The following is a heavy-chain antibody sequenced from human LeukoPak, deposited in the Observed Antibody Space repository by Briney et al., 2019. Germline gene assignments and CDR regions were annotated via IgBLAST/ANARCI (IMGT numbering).Heavy chain of an antibody. Sequence: PSETLSLTCTVSGGSISSYYWSWIRQPAGKGLEWIGRIYTSGSTNYNPSLKSRVTMSVDTSKNQFSLKLSSVTAADTAVYYCARHGVRGVIRNPYYDYYMDVWGKGTTVTVSS. V-gene: IGHV4-4*07. J-gene: IGHJ6*03. CDR3: ARHGVRGVIRNPYYDYYMDV. CDR2: IYTSGST. CDR1: GGSISSYY. D-gene: IGHD3-10*01.